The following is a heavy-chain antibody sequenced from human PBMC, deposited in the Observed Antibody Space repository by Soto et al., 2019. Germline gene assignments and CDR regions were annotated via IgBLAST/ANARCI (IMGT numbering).Heavy chain of an antibody. CDR1: GFNIGDYA. V-gene: IGHV3-49*03. Sequence: PGGPNRLSSTASGFNIGDYAMSWFRQDPGKGLEWVGFIRSKAYGGTTEYAASVKGRFTISRDDSKSIAYLQMNSLKTEDTAVYYCTRASSGWVFDYWGQGNLVTVSS. CDR3: TRASSGWVFDY. D-gene: IGHD6-19*01. CDR2: IRSKAYGGTT. J-gene: IGHJ4*02.